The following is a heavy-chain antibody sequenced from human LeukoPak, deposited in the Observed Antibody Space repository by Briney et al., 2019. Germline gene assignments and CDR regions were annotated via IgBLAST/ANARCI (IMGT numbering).Heavy chain of an antibody. D-gene: IGHD6-13*01. Sequence: SETLSLTCSVSGGSISSGGYYWSWIRQHPGKGLEWIGYSHYSGSTYYNPSLKSRVIISVDTSKNQFSLKLSSVTAADTAVYYCARDSDSSSWGTGRRTYPAPTVGIWVQGTMVTVCS. J-gene: IGHJ3*02. V-gene: IGHV4-31*03. CDR2: SHYSGST. CDR3: ARDSDSSSWGTGRRTYPAPTVGI. CDR1: GGSISSGGYY.